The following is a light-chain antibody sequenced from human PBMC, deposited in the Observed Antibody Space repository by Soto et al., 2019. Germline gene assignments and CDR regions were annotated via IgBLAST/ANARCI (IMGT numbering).Light chain of an antibody. CDR1: SSDVGGYNY. CDR2: DVS. Sequence: QSALTQPASVSGSPGQSITISCTGTSSDVGGYNYVSWYQQHPGKAPKLMIYDVSNRPSGVSNRFSGSKSGNTASLTISGHQAEDEADYYCSSYPSSSSWVFGGGTKLTVL. J-gene: IGLJ3*02. V-gene: IGLV2-14*01. CDR3: SSYPSSSSWV.